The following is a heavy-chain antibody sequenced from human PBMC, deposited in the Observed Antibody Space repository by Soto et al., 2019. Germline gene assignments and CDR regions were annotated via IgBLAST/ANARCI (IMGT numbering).Heavy chain of an antibody. J-gene: IGHJ6*02. CDR3: ARDHAVVVVAAYYYGMDV. CDR1: GYTYTRYA. D-gene: IGHD2-15*01. Sequence: ASVKGSCKTSGYTYTRYAGHWVRQAHGQRLEWMGWINAGNGNTKYSQKFQGRVTITRDTSASTAYMELSSLRSEDTAVYYCARDHAVVVVAAYYYGMDVWGQGTTVTVSS. V-gene: IGHV1-3*01. CDR2: INAGNGNT.